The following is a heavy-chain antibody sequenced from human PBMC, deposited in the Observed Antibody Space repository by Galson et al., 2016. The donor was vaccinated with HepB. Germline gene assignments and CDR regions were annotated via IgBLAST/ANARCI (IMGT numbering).Heavy chain of an antibody. CDR1: GGSINSGSFY. V-gene: IGHV4-61*02. Sequence: TLSLTCTVSGGSINSGSFYWSWIRQPAGKGLEWIGRVYTSGNTDYNPSLKSRVTMSVDTSKNQFSLRLTSVTAADTAVYYCARVLSESSWYSPQHHYYGMDVWGKGTTVNVSS. CDR2: VYTSGNT. CDR3: ARVLSESSWYSPQHHYYGMDV. J-gene: IGHJ6*04. D-gene: IGHD6-13*01.